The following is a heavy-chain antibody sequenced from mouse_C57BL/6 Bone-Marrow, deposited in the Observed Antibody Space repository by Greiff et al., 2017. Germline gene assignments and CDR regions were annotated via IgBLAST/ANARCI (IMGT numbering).Heavy chain of an antibody. Sequence: VKLMESGAELVRPGTSVKVSCKASGYAFTNYLIEWVKQRPGQGLEWIGVINPGSGGTNYNEKFKGKATLTADKSSSTAYMQLSSLTSEDSAVYFCARSLNYYGSSGGFAYWGQGTLVTVSA. CDR2: INPGSGGT. CDR3: ARSLNYYGSSGGFAY. CDR1: GYAFTNYL. V-gene: IGHV1-54*01. J-gene: IGHJ3*01. D-gene: IGHD1-1*01.